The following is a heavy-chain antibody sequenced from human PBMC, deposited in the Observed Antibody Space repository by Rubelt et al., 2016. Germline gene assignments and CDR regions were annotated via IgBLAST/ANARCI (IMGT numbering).Heavy chain of an antibody. D-gene: IGHD6-13*01. Sequence: PGRSLRLSCAASGFTLSSYAMHWVRQAPGKGLEWVAVVSYDGSNKYYADSVKGRFTISRDNSKNTLYLQMKSLRAEDTAVYYCARDYSSRWTYCFEHWGQGTLVTVSS. CDR1: GFTLSSYA. V-gene: IGHV3-30*04. CDR3: ARDYSSRWTYCFEH. J-gene: IGHJ4*02. CDR2: VSYDGSNK.